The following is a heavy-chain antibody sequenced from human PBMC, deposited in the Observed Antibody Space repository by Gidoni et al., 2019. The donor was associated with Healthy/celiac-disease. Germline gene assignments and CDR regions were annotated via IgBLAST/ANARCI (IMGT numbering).Heavy chain of an antibody. CDR3: ARTLSAFWSGYYNY. CDR2: IYYSGST. J-gene: IGHJ4*02. Sequence: QVQLQESGPGLVKPSPNLSLTCTVSGGSISRGGYYWSWIRQHPGKGLEWIWYIYYSGSTYYNPSLKSRVTISVDTSKNQFSLKLSSVTAADTAVYYCARTLSAFWSGYYNYWGQGTLVTVSS. D-gene: IGHD3-3*01. V-gene: IGHV4-31*03. CDR1: GGSISRGGYY.